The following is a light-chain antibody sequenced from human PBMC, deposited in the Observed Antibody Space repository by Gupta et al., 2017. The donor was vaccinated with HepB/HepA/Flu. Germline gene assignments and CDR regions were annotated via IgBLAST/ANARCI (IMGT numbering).Light chain of an antibody. V-gene: IGLV6-57*03. J-gene: IGLJ3*02. CDR1: SGSIASNY. Sequence: NFMLTQPHPVSESPGKTVTISCTRSSGSIASNYVQWYQQRPGSAPTTVIYEDNQRPSGVPDRFSSSIDSSSTAASITISGLKTEDEADYYCQSYDSSNHWVFGGGTKLTVL. CDR3: QSYDSSNHWV. CDR2: EDN.